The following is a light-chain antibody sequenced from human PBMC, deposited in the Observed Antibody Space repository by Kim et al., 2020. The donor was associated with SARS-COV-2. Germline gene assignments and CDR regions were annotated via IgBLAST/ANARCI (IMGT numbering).Light chain of an antibody. CDR2: FAS. CDR3: RQLDSWPLN. CDR1: QGIGSF. Sequence: ASDGDRVTITCRASQGIGSFLSWYQQKPGKAPNLLIYFASTLQSGVPSRFSGSGSGTDFTVTISGLQTEDFAAYYCRQLDSWPLNFGQVTKLEI. V-gene: IGKV1-9*01. J-gene: IGKJ2*01.